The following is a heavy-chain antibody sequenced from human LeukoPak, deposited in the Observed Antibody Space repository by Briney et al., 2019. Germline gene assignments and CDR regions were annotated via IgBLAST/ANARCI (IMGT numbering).Heavy chain of an antibody. Sequence: SETLSLTCAVYGGSFSGYYWSWIRQPPGKGLEWIGEINHSGSTNYNPSLKSRVTISVDTSKNQFSLKLSSVTAADTAVYYCARARIAARRFDYWGQVTLVTVSS. CDR3: ARARIAARRFDY. CDR1: GGSFSGYY. V-gene: IGHV4-34*01. J-gene: IGHJ4*02. D-gene: IGHD6-6*01. CDR2: INHSGST.